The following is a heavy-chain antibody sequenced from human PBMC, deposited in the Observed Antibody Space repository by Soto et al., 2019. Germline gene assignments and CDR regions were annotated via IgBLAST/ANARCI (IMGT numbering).Heavy chain of an antibody. CDR3: ARWRESDIVLMVYEHHFDY. V-gene: IGHV3-7*01. CDR2: IKQDGSEK. CDR1: GFTFSSYW. D-gene: IGHD2-8*01. J-gene: IGHJ4*02. Sequence: EVQLVESGGGLVQPGGSLRLSCAASGFTFSSYWMSWVRQAPGKGLEWVANIKQDGSEKYYVDSVKGRFTIPRDNAKNSLYLQMNSLRAEDTAVYYCARWRESDIVLMVYEHHFDYWGQGTLVTVSS.